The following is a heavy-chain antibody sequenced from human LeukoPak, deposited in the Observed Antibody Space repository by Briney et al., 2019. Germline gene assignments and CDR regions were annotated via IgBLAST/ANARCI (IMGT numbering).Heavy chain of an antibody. Sequence: GGSLRLSCAASGFTFSSYGMNWVRPAPGKGLEWVSYISRSSSTIYYADSVKGRFTISRDNAKNSLYLQMNSLGAEDMAVYYCARGPVAGSGPKYYFDYWGQGTLVTLSS. V-gene: IGHV3-48*01. CDR1: GFTFSSYG. D-gene: IGHD3-10*01. J-gene: IGHJ4*02. CDR3: ARGPVAGSGPKYYFDY. CDR2: ISRSSSTI.